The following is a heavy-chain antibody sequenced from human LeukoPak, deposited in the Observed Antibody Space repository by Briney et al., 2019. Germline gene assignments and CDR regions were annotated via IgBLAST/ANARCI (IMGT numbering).Heavy chain of an antibody. CDR1: GGSFSGYY. V-gene: IGHV4-34*01. D-gene: IGHD3-10*01. CDR3: ARLSRTLYYGSGISPYYYMDV. J-gene: IGHJ6*03. CDR2: INHSGST. Sequence: PSETLSLTCAVYGGSFSGYYWSWIRQPPGKGLEWIGEINHSGSTNYNPSLKSRVTISVDTSKNQFSLKLSSVTAADTAVYYCARLSRTLYYGSGISPYYYMDVWGKGTTVTVSS.